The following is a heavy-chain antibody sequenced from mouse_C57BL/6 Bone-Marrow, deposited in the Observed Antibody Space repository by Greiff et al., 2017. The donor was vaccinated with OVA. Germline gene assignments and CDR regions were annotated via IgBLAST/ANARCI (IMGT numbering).Heavy chain of an antibody. V-gene: IGHV2-6*01. CDR3: ARNYYGYAKDY. D-gene: IGHD1-1*01. Sequence: QVQLQQSGPGLVAPSQSLSITCTVSGFSLTRYGVDWVRQSPGKGLAWLGVIWGVGSTNYNSAPKSRLSISKDNSKSQVFLKMSSLRTDYTAMYYCARNYYGYAKDYWGQGTAVTVSS. CDR2: IWGVGST. CDR1: GFSLTRYG. J-gene: IGHJ4*01.